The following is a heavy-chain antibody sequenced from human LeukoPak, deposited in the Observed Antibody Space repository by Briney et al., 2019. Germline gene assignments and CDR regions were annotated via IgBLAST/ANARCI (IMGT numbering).Heavy chain of an antibody. J-gene: IGHJ4*02. CDR2: IYHSGST. CDR1: GGSISSSNW. V-gene: IGHV4-4*02. D-gene: IGHD3-10*01. CDR3: ARDGRSPELYYFDY. Sequence: SGTLSLTCAVSGGSISSSNWWSWVRQPPGKGLEWIGEIYHSGSTNYNPSLKSRVTISVDKSKSQFSLKLSSVTAADTAVYYCARDGRSPELYYFDYWGQGTLVTVSS.